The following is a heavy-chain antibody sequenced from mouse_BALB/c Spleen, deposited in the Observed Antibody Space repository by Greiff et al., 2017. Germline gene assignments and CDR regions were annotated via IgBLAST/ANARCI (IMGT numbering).Heavy chain of an antibody. CDR2: IDPANGNT. CDR1: GFNIKDTY. CDR3: ARLLRTFAY. V-gene: IGHV14-3*02. J-gene: IGHJ3*01. Sequence: EVMLVESGAELVKPGASVKLSCTASGFNIKDTYMHWVKQRPEQGLEWIGRIDPANGNTKYDPKFQGKATITADTSSNTAYLQLSSLTSEDTAVYYCARLLRTFAYWGQGTLVTVSA. D-gene: IGHD1-1*01.